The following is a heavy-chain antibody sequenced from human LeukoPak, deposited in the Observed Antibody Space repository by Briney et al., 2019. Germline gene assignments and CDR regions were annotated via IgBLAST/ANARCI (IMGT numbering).Heavy chain of an antibody. CDR2: IRYYGTNK. CDR3: AKDSQLGLPNTP. V-gene: IGHV3-30*02. Sequence: SFIRYYGTNKYYSPSVKGRFTISRENSKNTLYLQMNSLRAEDTAVYYCAKDSQLGLPNTPWGQGTLVTVSS. D-gene: IGHD1/OR15-1a*01. J-gene: IGHJ5*02.